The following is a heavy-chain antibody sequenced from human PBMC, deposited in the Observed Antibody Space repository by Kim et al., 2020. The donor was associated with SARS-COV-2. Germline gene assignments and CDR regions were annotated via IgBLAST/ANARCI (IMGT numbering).Heavy chain of an antibody. V-gene: IGHV3-15*01. D-gene: IGHD3-16*01. J-gene: IGHJ6*02. CDR3: TTLLRLGDYYYYYGMDV. CDR2: IKSKTDGGTT. CDR1: GFTFSNAW. Sequence: GGSLRLSCAASGFTFSNAWMSWVRQAPGKGLEWVGRIKSKTDGGTTDYAAPVKGRFTISRDDSKNTLYLQMNSLKTEDTAVYYCTTLLRLGDYYYYYGMDVWGQGTTVTVSS.